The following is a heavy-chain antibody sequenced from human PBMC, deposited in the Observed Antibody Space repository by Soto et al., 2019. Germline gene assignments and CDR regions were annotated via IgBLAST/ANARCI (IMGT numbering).Heavy chain of an antibody. CDR1: GGSFSGYY. CDR2: INHSGST. V-gene: IGHV4-34*01. D-gene: IGHD3-10*01. Sequence: LLAASETLSLTCAVYGGSFSGYYWSWIRQPPGKGLEWIGEINHSGSTNYNPSLKSRVTISVDTSKNQFSLKLSSVTAADTAVYYCARRGYNWFDPWGQGTLVTVSS. J-gene: IGHJ5*02. CDR3: ARRGYNWFDP.